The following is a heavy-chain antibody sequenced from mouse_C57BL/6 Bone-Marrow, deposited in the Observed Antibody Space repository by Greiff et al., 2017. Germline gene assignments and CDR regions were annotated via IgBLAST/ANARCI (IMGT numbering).Heavy chain of an antibody. CDR3: ARGYGSPYYYAMDY. CDR2: IDPNSGGT. CDR1: GYTFTSYW. D-gene: IGHD1-1*01. Sequence: VQLHQPGAELVKPGASVKLSCKASGYTFTSYWMHWVKQRPGRGLEWIGRIDPNSGGTKYNEKFKSKATLTVDKPSSTAYMQLSSLTSEDSAVYYCARGYGSPYYYAMDYWGQGTSVTVSS. J-gene: IGHJ4*01. V-gene: IGHV1-72*01.